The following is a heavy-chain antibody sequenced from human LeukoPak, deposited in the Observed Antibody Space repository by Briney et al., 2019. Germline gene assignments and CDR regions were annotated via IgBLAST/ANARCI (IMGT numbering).Heavy chain of an antibody. CDR1: GYNFSGYY. Sequence: EASVKVSCKASGYNFSGYYMHWVRQAPGQGLEWMGRINPNSGGTNYAQKFQGRVTMTRDTSISTAYMELTRLTSDDTAVYYCARERAVQGYCSGGRCYINDYWGQGTLVTVSS. CDR2: INPNSGGT. J-gene: IGHJ4*02. V-gene: IGHV1-2*06. CDR3: ARERAVQGYCSGGRCYINDY. D-gene: IGHD2-15*01.